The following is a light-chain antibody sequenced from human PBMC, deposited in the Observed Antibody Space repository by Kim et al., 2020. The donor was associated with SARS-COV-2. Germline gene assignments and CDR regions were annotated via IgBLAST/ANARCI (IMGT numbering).Light chain of an antibody. J-gene: IGLJ2*01. V-gene: IGLV1-40*01. CDR2: GNS. CDR1: SSNIGAGYD. Sequence: VTISCTGSSSNIGAGYDVHWYQQLPGTAPKLLIYGNSNRPSGVPDRFSGSKSGTSASLAITGLQAEDEADYYCQSYDSSLSGAVVFGGGTQLTVL. CDR3: QSYDSSLSGAVV.